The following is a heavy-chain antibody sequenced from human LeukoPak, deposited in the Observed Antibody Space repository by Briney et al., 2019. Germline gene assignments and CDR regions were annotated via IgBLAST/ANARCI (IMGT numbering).Heavy chain of an antibody. CDR2: IRTNTYAAAT. CDR3: SRGLRFPDV. CDR1: GYTFGDYA. Sequence: GGSLRLSCTVSGYTFGDYALTWFRQAPGKGLAWVGFIRTNTYAAATEYAASVKGRFPYSRDDSNSSAHLQMNTLKSDDTAVYDCSRGLRFPDVWGKGTTVTVSS. V-gene: IGHV3-49*03. J-gene: IGHJ6*04. D-gene: IGHD3-3*01.